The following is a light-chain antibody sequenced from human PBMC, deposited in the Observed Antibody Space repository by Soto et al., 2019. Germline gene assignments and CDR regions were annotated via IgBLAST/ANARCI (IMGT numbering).Light chain of an antibody. CDR3: QTWDNNIKI. CDR1: KVGDKY. V-gene: IGLV3-1*01. CDR2: QNN. J-gene: IGLJ2*01. Sequence: SYELTQTPSVSVSPGQTASITCSGDKVGDKYVCWYQQKAGQSPILVIYQNNQRPSGIPERFSGSNSGNTATLTISGTQAMDEADYYSQTWDNNIKIFGGRTKVTVL.